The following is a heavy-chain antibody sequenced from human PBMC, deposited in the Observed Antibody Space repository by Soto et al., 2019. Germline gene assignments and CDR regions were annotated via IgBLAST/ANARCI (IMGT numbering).Heavy chain of an antibody. CDR1: GFTFSSYG. V-gene: IGHV3-23*01. J-gene: IGHJ4*02. Sequence: GGSLRLSCTASGFTFSSYGMGWVRQAPGKGLQWVSTIRGDGGQTHYTDSVKGRFSISRDNSKNTVYLQMDSLRAEDTAMYFCARDVGLDSDDFFAYWGQGTQVTVSS. CDR3: ARDVGLDSDDFFAY. CDR2: IRGDGGQT. D-gene: IGHD3-9*01.